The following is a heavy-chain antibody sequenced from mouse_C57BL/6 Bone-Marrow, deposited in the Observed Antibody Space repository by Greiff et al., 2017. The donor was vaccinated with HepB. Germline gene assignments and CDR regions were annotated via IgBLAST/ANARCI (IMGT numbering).Heavy chain of an antibody. Sequence: VQLQQSGAELARPGASVKLSCKASGYTFTSYGISWVKQRTGQGLEWIGEIYPRSGNTYYNEKFKGKATLTADKSSSTAYMELRSLTSQDSAVYFCARGLLRCFYNFVYGGQGTTLTVAT. V-gene: IGHV1-81*01. CDR3: ARGLLRCFYNFVY. D-gene: IGHD1-1*01. CDR2: IYPRSGNT. CDR1: GYTFTSYG. J-gene: IGHJ2*01.